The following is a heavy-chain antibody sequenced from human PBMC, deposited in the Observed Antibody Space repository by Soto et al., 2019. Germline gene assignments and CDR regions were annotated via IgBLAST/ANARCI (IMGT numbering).Heavy chain of an antibody. Sequence: ASVKVSCKASGYSFTDYHIHWVRQAPGQGLEWLGRINPKSRGTTYAQKFQGRVTMTRDTSNSTAYMELRGLRSDDTAIYYCARFTLKAGNWFDPWGQGTLVPVSS. CDR1: GYSFTDYH. CDR2: INPKSRGT. V-gene: IGHV1-2*06. CDR3: ARFTLKAGNWFDP. J-gene: IGHJ5*02.